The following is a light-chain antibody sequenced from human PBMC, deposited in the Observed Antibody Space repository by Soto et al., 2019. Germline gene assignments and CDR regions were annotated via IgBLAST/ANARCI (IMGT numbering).Light chain of an antibody. Sequence: EGVMTPSPASLSVSPEERTTLSFMVYQSVGNNLAWYQQKPGQSPRLLIYYASNRASGIPARVSGSGSGTDFTLTVSRLEAEDVAVYYCMQYVNSLSTFGHGTKVDIK. CDR3: MQYVNSLST. CDR2: YAS. CDR1: QSVGNN. J-gene: IGKJ1*01. V-gene: IGKV3D-15*01.